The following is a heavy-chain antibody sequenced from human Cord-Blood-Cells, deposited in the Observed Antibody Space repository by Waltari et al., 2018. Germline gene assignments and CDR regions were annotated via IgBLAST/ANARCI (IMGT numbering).Heavy chain of an antibody. J-gene: IGHJ4*02. D-gene: IGHD2-15*01. CDR3: ARVASSPRWYYFDY. CDR1: GGSFSGYY. V-gene: IGHV4-34*01. Sequence: QVQLQQWGAGLLKPSETLYLTCAVYGGSFSGYYWSWIRQPPGKGLEWIGEINHSGSTNYNPSLKSRVTISVDTSKNQFSLKLSSVTAADTAVYYCARVASSPRWYYFDYWGQGTLVTVSS. CDR2: INHSGST.